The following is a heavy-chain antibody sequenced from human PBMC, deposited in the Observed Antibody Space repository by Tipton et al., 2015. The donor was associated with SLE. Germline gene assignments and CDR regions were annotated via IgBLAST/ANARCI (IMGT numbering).Heavy chain of an antibody. CDR2: IYHSGST. Sequence: TLSLTCAVSGGSISSSNWWSWVRQPPGKGLEWIGEIYHSGSTNDNPSLKSRVTISVDKSKTQFSLKLSSVPAADTTVYYCAKAVAGFYAYWGQGTLLTVSS. CDR1: GGSISSSNW. J-gene: IGHJ4*02. V-gene: IGHV4-4*02. CDR3: AKAVAGFYAY. D-gene: IGHD6-19*01.